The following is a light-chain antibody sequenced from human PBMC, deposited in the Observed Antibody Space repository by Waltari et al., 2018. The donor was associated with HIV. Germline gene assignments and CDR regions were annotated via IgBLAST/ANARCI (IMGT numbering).Light chain of an antibody. V-gene: IGLV2-11*01. CDR1: SSDVGGYNY. J-gene: IGLJ1*01. CDR3: CSYADSGGV. Sequence: QSALTQPRSVSGSPGQSVTISCTGTSSDVGGYNYVSWYQQHPGKAPKLMIYDVSKRPSGVPDRFSGSKSGDTAALTISGLQAEDEADYYCCSYADSGGVFGTGTKVTVL. CDR2: DVS.